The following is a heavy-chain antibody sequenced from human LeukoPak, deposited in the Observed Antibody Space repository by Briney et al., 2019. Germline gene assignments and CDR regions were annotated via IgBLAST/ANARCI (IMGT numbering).Heavy chain of an antibody. D-gene: IGHD6-19*01. J-gene: IGHJ4*02. V-gene: IGHV3-21*01. CDR3: ARGSSGWYYFDY. CDR1: GFTFSSYS. CDR2: ISSSSSYI. Sequence: PGGSLRLSCAASGFTFSSYSINWVRQAPGKGLEWVSSISSSSSYIYYADSVKGRFTISRDNAKNSLYLQMNSLRAEDTAVYYCARGSSGWYYFDYWGQGTLVTVSS.